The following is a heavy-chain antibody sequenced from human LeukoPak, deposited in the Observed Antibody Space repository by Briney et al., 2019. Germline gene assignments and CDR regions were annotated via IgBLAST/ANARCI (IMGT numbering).Heavy chain of an antibody. Sequence: SVKVSCKASGGTFSSYAINWVRQAPGQGLEWMGRIIPIFGTANYAQKFQGRVTITTDESTSTAYMELSSLRSEDTAVYYCARDSGYSYGFNWFDPWGQGTLVTVSS. CDR1: GGTFSSYA. CDR2: IIPIFGTA. J-gene: IGHJ5*02. D-gene: IGHD5-18*01. CDR3: ARDSGYSYGFNWFDP. V-gene: IGHV1-69*05.